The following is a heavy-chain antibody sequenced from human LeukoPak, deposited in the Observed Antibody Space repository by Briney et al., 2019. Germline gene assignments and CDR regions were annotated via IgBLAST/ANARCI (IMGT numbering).Heavy chain of an antibody. Sequence: GGSLRLSCAASGFTFSSYGMHWVRQAPGKGLEGVAFIRYDGSNKYYADSVKGRFTISRDNSKNTLYLQMNSPRAEDTAVYYCAKGENPGTYYFDYWGQGTLVTVSS. J-gene: IGHJ4*02. V-gene: IGHV3-30*02. CDR1: GFTFSSYG. CDR3: AKGENPGTYYFDY. D-gene: IGHD1-1*01. CDR2: IRYDGSNK.